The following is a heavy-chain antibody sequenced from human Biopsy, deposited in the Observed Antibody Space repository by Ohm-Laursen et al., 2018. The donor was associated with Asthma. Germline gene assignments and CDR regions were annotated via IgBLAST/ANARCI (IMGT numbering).Heavy chain of an antibody. CDR3: ARNLPGYTYGPFED. V-gene: IGHV4-31*01. CDR1: GASITTSPSY. CDR2: IYYSGEA. D-gene: IGHD5-18*01. Sequence: SQTLSLTCTVSGASITTSPSYWSWLRLLPGKGLEWIGCIYYSGEAFFNPSLKNPLFMSLDSSKNQFSLKMTSVTAADTAVYFCARNLPGYTYGPFEDWGQGTLVTVPS. J-gene: IGHJ4*02.